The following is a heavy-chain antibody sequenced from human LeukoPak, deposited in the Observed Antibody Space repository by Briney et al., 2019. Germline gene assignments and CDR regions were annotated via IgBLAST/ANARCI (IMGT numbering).Heavy chain of an antibody. J-gene: IGHJ6*02. Sequence: GASVKVSCKASGYTFTSYGISWVRQAPGQGLEWMGWISAYNGNTNYAQKLQGRATMTTDTSTSTAYMELRSLRSDDTAVYYCAREGGAAAGYYYYYGMDVWGQGTTVTVSS. V-gene: IGHV1-18*01. CDR2: ISAYNGNT. CDR1: GYTFTSYG. CDR3: AREGGAAAGYYYYYGMDV. D-gene: IGHD6-13*01.